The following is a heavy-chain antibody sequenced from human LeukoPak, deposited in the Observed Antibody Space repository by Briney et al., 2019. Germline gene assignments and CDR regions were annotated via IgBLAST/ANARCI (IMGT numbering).Heavy chain of an antibody. J-gene: IGHJ4*02. CDR2: IKTKTEGGTT. Sequence: KAGGSLRLSCEASGFTFSNVWMNWVRQAPGKGLGWIGRIKTKTEGGTTEYIAPVKGRFTISRDDSKNTVYLQMNSLQTEDTALYYCVTRVRSTGDYWGQGTLVTVSS. V-gene: IGHV3-15*01. CDR3: VTRVRSTGDY. CDR1: GFTFSNVW. D-gene: IGHD3-10*01.